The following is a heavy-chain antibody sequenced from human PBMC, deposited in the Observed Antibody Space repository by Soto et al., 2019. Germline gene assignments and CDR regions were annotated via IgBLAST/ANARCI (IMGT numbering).Heavy chain of an antibody. V-gene: IGHV1-18*04. Sequence: SVKVSCKASGYIFNTYSITWVRQAPGQGLEWMGWVNPSNGKKNYAQKIQDRVTMTTDPSTTTAYMELRSLRSDDTAVYYCAREDLGVYARWFDPWGQGTVGTVS. D-gene: IGHD2-2*01. CDR2: VNPSNGKK. CDR3: AREDLGVYARWFDP. CDR1: GYIFNTYS. J-gene: IGHJ5*02.